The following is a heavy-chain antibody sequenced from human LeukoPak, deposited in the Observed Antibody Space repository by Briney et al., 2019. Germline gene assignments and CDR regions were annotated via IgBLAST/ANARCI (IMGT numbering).Heavy chain of an antibody. CDR2: IYTSGSA. Sequence: PSETLSLTCTVSGDSISVYYWTWIRQPAGKGLEWIGRIYTSGSANYSPSLKSRVTMSVDTSKNQFSLKLSSVTAADTAVYYCARPEGDRGWFGESHGAFDIWGQGTMVTVSS. D-gene: IGHD3-10*01. J-gene: IGHJ3*02. CDR3: ARPEGDRGWFGESHGAFDI. V-gene: IGHV4-4*07. CDR1: GDSISVYY.